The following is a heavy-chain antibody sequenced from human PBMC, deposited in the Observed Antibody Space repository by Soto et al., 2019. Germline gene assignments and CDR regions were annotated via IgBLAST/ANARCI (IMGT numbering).Heavy chain of an antibody. CDR3: AKVRVSGPLNYYYYYYMDV. CDR2: ISYDGSNK. J-gene: IGHJ6*03. D-gene: IGHD3-10*01. Sequence: GGSLRLSCAASGFTFSSYGMHWVRQAPGKGLEWVAVISYDGSNKYYADSVKGRFTISRDNSKNTLYLQMNSLRAEDTAVYYCAKVRVSGPLNYYYYYYMDVWGKGTTVTVSS. CDR1: GFTFSSYG. V-gene: IGHV3-30*18.